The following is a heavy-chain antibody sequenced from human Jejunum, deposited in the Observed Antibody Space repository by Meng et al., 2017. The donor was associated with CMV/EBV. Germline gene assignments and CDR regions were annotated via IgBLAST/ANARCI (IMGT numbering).Heavy chain of an antibody. J-gene: IGHJ4*02. CDR2: IKQDGSAK. CDR3: ATTSGSSY. CDR1: GLTVSTFW. Sequence: LSCATSGLTVSTFWMSWFRQAPGKGLEWVAHIKQDGSAKYYVDSVRGRFTISRDNTENSLFLQMNTLRVEDTAVYYCATTSGSSYWGQGALVTVSS. D-gene: IGHD6-6*01. V-gene: IGHV3-7*01.